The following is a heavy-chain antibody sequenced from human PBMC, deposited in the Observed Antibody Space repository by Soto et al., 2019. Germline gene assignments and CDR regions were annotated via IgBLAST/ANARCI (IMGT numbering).Heavy chain of an antibody. CDR2: IYYSGST. D-gene: IGHD6-19*01. CDR3: AREIKAVADKNYGMDV. J-gene: IGHJ6*02. Sequence: QVQLQESGPGLVKPSQTLSLTCTVSGGSISSGGYYWSWIRQHPGKGLEWIGYIYYSGSTYYNPSLKSRVTISVDTSKTQCSLNLSSVTAADTAVSYGAREIKAVADKNYGMDVWGQGTTVIVSS. CDR1: GGSISSGGYY. V-gene: IGHV4-31*03.